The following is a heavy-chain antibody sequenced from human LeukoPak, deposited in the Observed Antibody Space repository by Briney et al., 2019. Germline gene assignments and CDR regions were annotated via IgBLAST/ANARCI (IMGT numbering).Heavy chain of an antibody. V-gene: IGHV4-39*01. J-gene: IGHJ4*02. CDR3: ARRIAALTFDY. D-gene: IGHD6-6*01. CDR1: GGSISSSSYY. Sequence: SETLSLTCTVSGGSISSSSYYWGWIRQPPGKGLEWIGSIYYSGSTYYNPSLKSRVTISVDTSKNQFSLKLSSVTAADTAVYYCARRIAALTFDYWGQETLVTVSS. CDR2: IYYSGST.